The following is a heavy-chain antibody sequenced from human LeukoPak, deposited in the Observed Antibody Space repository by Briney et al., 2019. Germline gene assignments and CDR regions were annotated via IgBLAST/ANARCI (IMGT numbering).Heavy chain of an antibody. J-gene: IGHJ4*02. V-gene: IGHV1-2*02. D-gene: IGHD6-19*01. CDR1: GYTFINYY. CDR3: ARGELSAWYEY. Sequence: ASVRVSCKASGYTFINYYLHWVRQAPGQGLEWMGWISPNSGDTNYAQSLQGRVTVTRDTSISTAYMELSRLRSDDTAVYFCARGELSAWYEYWGQGTLVTVSS. CDR2: ISPNSGDT.